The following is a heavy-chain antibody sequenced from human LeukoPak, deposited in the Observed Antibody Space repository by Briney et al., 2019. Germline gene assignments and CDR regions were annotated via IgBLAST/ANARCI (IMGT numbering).Heavy chain of an antibody. J-gene: IGHJ4*02. D-gene: IGHD2-2*01. CDR2: INPDGGTT. CDR1: GFTLSSYW. CDR3: ATDRIGYQLSDY. V-gene: IGHV3-74*01. Sequence: GGSLRLSCAASGFTLSSYWMHWVRQVPGKGLVWVSRINPDGGTTTYADSVKGRFTISRDNAKSTLYLQMNSLRAEDTAVYYCATDRIGYQLSDYWGQGTLVTVSS.